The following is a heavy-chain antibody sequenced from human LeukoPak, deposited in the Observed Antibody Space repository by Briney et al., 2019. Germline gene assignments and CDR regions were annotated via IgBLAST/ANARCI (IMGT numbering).Heavy chain of an antibody. CDR2: IIPIFGTA. V-gene: IGHV1-69*13. J-gene: IGHJ3*02. Sequence: SVKVSCKASGGTFSSYAISWVRQAPGQGLEWMGGIIPIFGTANYAQKFQGRVTITADESTSTAYMELSSLRSEDTAVYYCARPHCTNGVCYSDAFDIWGQGTMVTVSS. CDR3: ARPHCTNGVCYSDAFDI. D-gene: IGHD2-8*01. CDR1: GGTFSSYA.